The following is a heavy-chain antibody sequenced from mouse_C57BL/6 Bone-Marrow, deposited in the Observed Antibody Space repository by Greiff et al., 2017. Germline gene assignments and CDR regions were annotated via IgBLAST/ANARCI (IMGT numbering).Heavy chain of an antibody. Sequence: VQLQESGAELARPGASVTLSCKASGYTFTSYGISWVKQRTGQGLEWIGEIYPRSGNTYYNEKFKGKATLTADKASSTAYMELRSLTSEDSAVYFCARDYGTPFAYWGQGTLVTVSA. CDR3: ARDYGTPFAY. V-gene: IGHV1-81*01. CDR2: IYPRSGNT. J-gene: IGHJ3*01. CDR1: GYTFTSYG. D-gene: IGHD1-1*01.